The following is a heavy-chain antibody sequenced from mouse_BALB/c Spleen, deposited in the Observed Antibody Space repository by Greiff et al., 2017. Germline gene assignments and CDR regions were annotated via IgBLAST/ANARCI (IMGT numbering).Heavy chain of an antibody. D-gene: IGHD2-14*01. Sequence: QVQLQQPGAELVKPGASVKLSCKASGYTFTSYWMHWVKQRPGQGLEWIGEINPSNGRTNYNEKFKSKATLTVDKSSSTAYMQLSSLTSEDSAVYYCARGYYRYAMDYWGQGTSVTVSS. V-gene: IGHV1S81*02. CDR2: INPSNGRT. CDR3: ARGYYRYAMDY. CDR1: GYTFTSYW. J-gene: IGHJ4*01.